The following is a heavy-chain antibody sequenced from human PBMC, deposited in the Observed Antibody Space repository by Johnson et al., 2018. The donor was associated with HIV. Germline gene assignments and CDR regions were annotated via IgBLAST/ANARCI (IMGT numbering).Heavy chain of an antibody. CDR2: IWYDGTNK. CDR3: AREKLQFAFGI. V-gene: IGHV3-33*08. Sequence: QVQLVESGGGLVQPGQSLRLSCAASAFSFSKYAMTWVRQAPGKGLEWVAVIWYDGTNKYYADSVRGRITISRDNSKNTLYLQMNSLRAEDTALCYCAREKLQFAFGIWGQGTMVTVSS. D-gene: IGHD5-24*01. CDR1: AFSFSKYA. J-gene: IGHJ3*02.